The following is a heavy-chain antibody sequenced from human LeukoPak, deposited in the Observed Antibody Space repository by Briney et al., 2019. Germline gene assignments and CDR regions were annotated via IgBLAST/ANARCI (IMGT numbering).Heavy chain of an antibody. J-gene: IGHJ4*02. D-gene: IGHD1-14*01. CDR3: AREEPRDDYFDY. CDR1: GFTFSSYE. V-gene: IGHV3-48*03. Sequence: GGSLRLSCAASGFTFSSYEMNWVRQAPGKGLEWVSYISSSGSTIYYADSVKGRFTISRDNAKNSLYLQMNSLRAEDTAVYYCAREEPRDDYFDYWGQGTLVTVSS. CDR2: ISSSGSTI.